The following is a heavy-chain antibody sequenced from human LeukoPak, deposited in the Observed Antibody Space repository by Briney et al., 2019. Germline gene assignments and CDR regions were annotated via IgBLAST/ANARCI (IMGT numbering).Heavy chain of an antibody. CDR3: AKGSSGYYLSDWFDP. J-gene: IGHJ5*02. Sequence: GGSVRLSCAASGFSFSRYGMHWVHQAPGKGLEWVAVISYDGSNKYYADSVKGRFTISRDNSKNTLYLQMNSLRAEDTAVYYCAKGSSGYYLSDWFDPWGQGTLVTVSS. CDR2: ISYDGSNK. V-gene: IGHV3-30*18. CDR1: GFSFSRYG. D-gene: IGHD3-22*01.